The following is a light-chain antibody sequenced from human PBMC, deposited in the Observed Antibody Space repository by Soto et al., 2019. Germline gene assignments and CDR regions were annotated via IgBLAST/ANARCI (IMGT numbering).Light chain of an antibody. V-gene: IGLV2-14*01. CDR1: SSDVGGYNY. J-gene: IGLJ2*01. CDR2: EVS. CDR3: SSYTSSSTLF. Sequence: QSALTQPASVSGSPGQSITISCTGTSSDVGGYNYVSWYQQHPGKAPKLMIYEVSNRPSGVSNRFSGSKSGNTASLTISALQAEDEAENYCSSYTSSSTLFFGGGTKLTVL.